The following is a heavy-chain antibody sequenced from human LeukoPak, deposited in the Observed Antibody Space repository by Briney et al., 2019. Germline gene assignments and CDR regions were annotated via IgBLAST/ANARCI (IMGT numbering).Heavy chain of an antibody. J-gene: IGHJ4*02. CDR1: GYTFTSYG. D-gene: IGHD6-13*01. CDR3: ARERRSWGEDF. Sequence: ASVKVSCKASGYTFTSYGISWVRQAPGQGLEWMGWISAYNGNTNYAQKLQGRVTMTTDTSTSTVYMELSSLGSEDTAVYYCARERRSWGEDFWGQGTLVTVSS. V-gene: IGHV1-18*01. CDR2: ISAYNGNT.